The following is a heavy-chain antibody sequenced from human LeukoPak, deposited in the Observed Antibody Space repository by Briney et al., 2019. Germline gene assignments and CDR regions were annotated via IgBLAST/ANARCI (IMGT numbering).Heavy chain of an antibody. Sequence: GESLKISCKGSGYSFTSYWIGWVRQMPGKGLEWMGIIYPGDSDTRYSPSFQGQVTISADKSISTAYLQWSSLKASDTAMYYCARRAFGYYDSSGYIDYWGQGTLVTVSS. D-gene: IGHD3-22*01. CDR2: IYPGDSDT. CDR1: GYSFTSYW. CDR3: ARRAFGYYDSSGYIDY. J-gene: IGHJ4*02. V-gene: IGHV5-51*01.